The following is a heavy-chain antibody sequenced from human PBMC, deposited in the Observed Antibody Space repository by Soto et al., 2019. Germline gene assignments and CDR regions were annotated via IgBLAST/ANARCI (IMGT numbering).Heavy chain of an antibody. J-gene: IGHJ4*02. CDR1: GGSISSGGYY. CDR3: ARDSHDYGGNG. V-gene: IGHV4-31*03. Sequence: QVQLQESGPGLVKPSQTLSLTCTVSGGSISSGGYYWSWIRQHPGKGLEWIGYISYSGSTYYNPSLKSRVTVAVDTSKNQFSLKLCSVTAADTAVYYCARDSHDYGGNGWGQGTLVTVSS. D-gene: IGHD4-17*01. CDR2: ISYSGST.